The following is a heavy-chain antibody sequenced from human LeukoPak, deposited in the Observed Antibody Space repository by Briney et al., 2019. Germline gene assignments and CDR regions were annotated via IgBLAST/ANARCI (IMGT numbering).Heavy chain of an antibody. Sequence: GGSLRLSCAASGFTFSSFGMNWVRQAPGKGLEWVSYISYSGSLTDHADSVKGRFTISGDNSKNTLDLQMKGLRTEDTAVYYCARGHGGTAYYFDYWGQGTLVTVSS. CDR3: ARGHGGTAYYFDY. J-gene: IGHJ4*02. CDR2: ISYSGSLT. D-gene: IGHD3-16*01. V-gene: IGHV3-48*01. CDR1: GFTFSSFG.